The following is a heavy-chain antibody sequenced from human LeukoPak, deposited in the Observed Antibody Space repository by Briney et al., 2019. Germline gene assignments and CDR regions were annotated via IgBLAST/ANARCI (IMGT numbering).Heavy chain of an antibody. J-gene: IGHJ1*01. V-gene: IGHV4-59*08. CDR3: ARHAQQLYFQH. Sequence: SETLSLTCTVSGGSTNSYYWSWIRQSPGKGLEWIGYVAYSGSTNYNPSHKSRVTISLDTSKNQFSLKLSSVTAADTAVYYCARHAQQLYFQHWGQGTLVTVSS. CDR1: GGSTNSYY. D-gene: IGHD6-13*01. CDR2: VAYSGST.